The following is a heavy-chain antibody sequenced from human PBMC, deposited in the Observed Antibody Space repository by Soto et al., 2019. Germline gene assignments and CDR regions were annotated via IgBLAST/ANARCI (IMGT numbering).Heavy chain of an antibody. D-gene: IGHD3-16*01. V-gene: IGHV3-30*19. CDR2: TSYDGNNK. CDR3: ARWGTTGGFDL. J-gene: IGHJ4*02. CDR1: GFRFKSFV. Sequence: QVQLVESGGGVVQPGTSLRLSCAASGFRFKSFVMHWVRQAPGKGLEWVAFTSYDGNNKDYGDSVKGRFTVSRDNSQNTLQLQQDFLRPEDTALYYCARWGTTGGFDLWGQGTLVSVSS.